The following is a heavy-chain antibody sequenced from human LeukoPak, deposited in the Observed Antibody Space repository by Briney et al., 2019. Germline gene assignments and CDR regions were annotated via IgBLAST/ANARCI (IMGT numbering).Heavy chain of an antibody. Sequence: GGSLRLSCVASGFSFRNFAIPWVRQAPGKGLEYVSVINTDGRITYYADSVKGRFTISRDNSKNTVYLQMGSLRGEDMAVYYCTRDGGSFCDFDYWGQGALVTVSS. CDR2: INTDGRIT. CDR3: TRDGGSFCDFDY. V-gene: IGHV3-64*02. D-gene: IGHD1-26*01. J-gene: IGHJ4*02. CDR1: GFSFRNFA.